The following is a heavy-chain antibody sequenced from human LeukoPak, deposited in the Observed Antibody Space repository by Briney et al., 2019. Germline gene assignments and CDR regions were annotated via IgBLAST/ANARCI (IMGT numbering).Heavy chain of an antibody. CDR1: GFTFTNSA. J-gene: IGHJ3*02. Sequence: SVKVSCKASGFTFTNSAVQWVRQARGQRLEWIGWVVVGTGYTIYAQKFQERVTITRDMSTSTAYMELGSLRSEDTAVYFCAAGGGYYYGSSAYCLLDAFDIWGQGTMVTVSS. D-gene: IGHD3-22*01. CDR3: AAGGGYYYGSSAYCLLDAFDI. CDR2: VVVGTGYT. V-gene: IGHV1-58*01.